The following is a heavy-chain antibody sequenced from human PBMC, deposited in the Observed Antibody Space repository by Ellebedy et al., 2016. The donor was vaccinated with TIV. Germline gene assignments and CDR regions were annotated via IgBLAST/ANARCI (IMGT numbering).Heavy chain of an antibody. CDR3: ARLVNSHFDY. CDR1: GYSLTHYC. CDR2: TYPHESHP. Sequence: PGGSLRLSCKASGYSLTHYCIRWVRQMPGQGLEWMGITYPHESHPRYSPSFQGQVTFSADKSINTAYLQWNSLKASDTAMYYCARLVNSHFDYWGRGTLVTVSS. D-gene: IGHD4-23*01. V-gene: IGHV5-51*01. J-gene: IGHJ4*02.